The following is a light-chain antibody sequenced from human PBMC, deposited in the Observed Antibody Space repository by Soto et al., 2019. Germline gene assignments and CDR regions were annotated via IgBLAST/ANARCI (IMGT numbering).Light chain of an antibody. CDR2: DDS. V-gene: IGLV3-21*02. CDR1: KIGTKS. CDR3: QVWDSSTDQNVV. Sequence: SYELTQPPSVSXAPGQTARITCGGNKIGTKSVHWYQQKPGQAPVLVVFDDSDRPSGIPERFSGSNSGNTATLTISRVEAGDEADYYCQVWDSSTDQNVVFGGGTKLTVL. J-gene: IGLJ2*01.